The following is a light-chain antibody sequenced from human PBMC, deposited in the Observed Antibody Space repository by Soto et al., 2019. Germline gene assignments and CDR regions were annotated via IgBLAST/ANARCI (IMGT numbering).Light chain of an antibody. Sequence: QSALTQPASVSGSPGQSITISCTGTSSDVGGYNYVSWYQQHPGKAPKLMIYEVSNRPSGVSNPFSGSKSGNTASLTISVLQAEDEADYYCSSYTSSSTLVFGTGTKLTVL. CDR2: EVS. CDR1: SSDVGGYNY. J-gene: IGLJ1*01. V-gene: IGLV2-14*01. CDR3: SSYTSSSTLV.